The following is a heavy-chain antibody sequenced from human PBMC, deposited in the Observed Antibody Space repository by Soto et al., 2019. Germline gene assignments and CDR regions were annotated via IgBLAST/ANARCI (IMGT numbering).Heavy chain of an antibody. CDR2: ISGSGGST. Sequence: GGSLRLSCAASGFTFNSYCMSWVRQAPGKGLEWVSAISGSGGSTYYADSVKGRFTISRDNSKNTLYLQMNSLRAEDTAVYYCGKDQVFVFWGGYFFDYQNVLFMLPPPAPDAFDICG. J-gene: IGHJ3*02. CDR3: GKDQVFVFWGGYFFDYQNVLFMLPPPAPDAFDI. V-gene: IGHV3-23*01. CDR1: GFTFNSYC. D-gene: IGHD3-3*01.